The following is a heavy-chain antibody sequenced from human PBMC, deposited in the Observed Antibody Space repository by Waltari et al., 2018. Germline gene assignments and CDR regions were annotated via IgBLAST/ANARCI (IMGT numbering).Heavy chain of an antibody. V-gene: IGHV4-39*01. J-gene: IGHJ4*02. Sequence: QVQLQESGPGLVKPSETLSLTCTVSGGSITRDYYYGGWIRPPPGKGLEWSGRIYLSGSTYYTPSLRGRVTISVDTSKNHFSLQLRSVTAADTAVYYCARHVEEVVAAPTGYIDYWGQGTLVTVSS. CDR1: GGSITRDYYY. D-gene: IGHD3-22*01. CDR2: IYLSGST. CDR3: ARHVEEVVAAPTGYIDY.